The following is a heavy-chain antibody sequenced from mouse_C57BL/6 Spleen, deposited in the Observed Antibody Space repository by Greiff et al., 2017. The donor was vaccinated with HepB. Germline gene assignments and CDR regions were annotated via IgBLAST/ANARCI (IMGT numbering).Heavy chain of an antibody. Sequence: VQLQQSGPELVKPGASVKISCKASGYSFTDYNMNWVKQSNGKSLEWIGVINPNYGTTSYNQKFKGKATLTLDQSSSTAYMQLNSLTSEDSAVYYCGRILGEGTTDGYWYFDVWGTGTTVTVSS. CDR1: GYSFTDYN. J-gene: IGHJ1*03. CDR2: INPNYGTT. V-gene: IGHV1-39*01. D-gene: IGHD1-1*01. CDR3: GRILGEGTTDGYWYFDV.